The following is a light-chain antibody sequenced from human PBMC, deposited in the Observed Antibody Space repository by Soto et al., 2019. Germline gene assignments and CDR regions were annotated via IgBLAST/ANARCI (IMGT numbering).Light chain of an antibody. Sequence: DIQMTQSPSSLSASVGDRVTITCRASQSISTYLSWYQQKPGKAPSLLIYAASTLQSGVPSRFSGSGSGTDFTLTISSLQPEDFATYYYQQSYTVPTWTFGQGTKVEIK. CDR3: QQSYTVPTWT. CDR1: QSISTY. CDR2: AAS. V-gene: IGKV1-39*01. J-gene: IGKJ1*01.